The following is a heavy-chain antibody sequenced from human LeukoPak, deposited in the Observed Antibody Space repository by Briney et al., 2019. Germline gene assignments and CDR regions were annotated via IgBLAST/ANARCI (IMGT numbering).Heavy chain of an antibody. CDR2: ISSSSSTI. V-gene: IGHV3-48*01. Sequence: GGSLRLSCAASGFTFSSYSMNWVRQAPGKGLEWVSYISSSSSTIYYADSVKGRFTISRDNAKNLLYLQMNSLRAEDAAVYYCARDASGEHPGYYYGMDVWGQGTTVTVSS. CDR1: GFTFSSYS. CDR3: ARDASGEHPGYYYGMDV. J-gene: IGHJ6*02. D-gene: IGHD3-3*01.